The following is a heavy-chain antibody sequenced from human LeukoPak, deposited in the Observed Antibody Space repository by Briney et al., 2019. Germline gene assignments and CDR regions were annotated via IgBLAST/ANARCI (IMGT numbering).Heavy chain of an antibody. CDR1: GGSISSSSYY. Sequence: NPSETLSLTCTVSGGSISSSSYYWGWIRQPPGKGLEWIGSIYYSGSTYYNPSLKSRVTISVDTSKNQFSLKLSSVTAADTAVYYCATSEVRGVPLFGFDYWGQGTLVTVSS. V-gene: IGHV4-39*07. J-gene: IGHJ4*02. CDR2: IYYSGST. D-gene: IGHD3-10*01. CDR3: ATSEVRGVPLFGFDY.